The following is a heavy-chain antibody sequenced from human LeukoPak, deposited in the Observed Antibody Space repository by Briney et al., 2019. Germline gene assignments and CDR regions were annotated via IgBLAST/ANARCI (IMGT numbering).Heavy chain of an antibody. CDR1: GYTFTSYY. CDR2: IIPIFGTA. D-gene: IGHD5-18*01. J-gene: IGHJ6*02. CDR3: ARRYNYYYYGMDV. Sequence: ASVKVSCKASGYTFTSYYMHWVRQAPGQGLEWMGGIIPIFGTANYAQKFQGRVTITADESTSTAYMELSSLRSEDTAVYYCARRYNYYYYGMDVWGQGTTVTVSS. V-gene: IGHV1-69*13.